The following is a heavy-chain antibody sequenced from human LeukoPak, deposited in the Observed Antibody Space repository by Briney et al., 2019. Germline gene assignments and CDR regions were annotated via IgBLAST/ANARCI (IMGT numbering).Heavy chain of an antibody. CDR1: GGSISSGGYY. D-gene: IGHD3-3*01. CDR2: IYYSGST. Sequence: SQTLSLTCTVSGGSISSGGYYWSWIRQHPGKGLEWIGYIYYSGSTYYNPSLKSRVTISVDTSKNQFSLKLSSVTVADTAVYYCAVYDLWSGYYIDYWGQGTLVTVSS. CDR3: AVYDLWSGYYIDY. J-gene: IGHJ4*02. V-gene: IGHV4-31*03.